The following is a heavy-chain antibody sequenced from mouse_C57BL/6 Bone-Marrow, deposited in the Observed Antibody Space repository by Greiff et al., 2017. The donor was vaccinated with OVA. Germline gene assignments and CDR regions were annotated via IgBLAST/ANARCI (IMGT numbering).Heavy chain of an antibody. D-gene: IGHD2-4*01. CDR3: ASYYDYDGYWYFDV. CDR1: GFSLTSYA. CDR2: IWTGGGT. J-gene: IGHJ1*03. V-gene: IGHV2-9-1*01. Sequence: VKVVESGPGLVAPSQSLSITCTVSGFSLTSYAISWVRQPPGKGLEWLGVIWTGGGTNYNSALKSRLSISKDNTKSQVFLKMNSLQTDDTARYYCASYYDYDGYWYFDVWGTGTTVTVSS.